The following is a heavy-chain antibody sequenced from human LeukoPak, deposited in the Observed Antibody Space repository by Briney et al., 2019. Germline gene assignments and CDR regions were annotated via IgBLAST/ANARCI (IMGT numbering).Heavy chain of an antibody. J-gene: IGHJ4*02. CDR3: ARVRYSYGYYFDY. V-gene: IGHV1-69*13. Sequence: GASVEVSCKASGGTFSSYAISWVRQAPGQGLEWMGGIIPIFGTANYAQKFQGRVTITADESTSTAYMELSSLRSEDTAVYYCARVRYSYGYYFDYWGQGTLVTVSS. CDR1: GGTFSSYA. CDR2: IIPIFGTA. D-gene: IGHD5-18*01.